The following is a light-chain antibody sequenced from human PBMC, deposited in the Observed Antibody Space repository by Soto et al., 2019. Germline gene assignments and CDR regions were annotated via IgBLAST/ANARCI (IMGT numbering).Light chain of an antibody. Sequence: QSALTQPPSASGSPGQSVTISCTGTSSDVGGYNYVSWYQQHPGKAPKLMIFEVSKRPSGVPDRFSGSKSGNTASLTVSGPQAEDEADYYCTSYAGSINWVFGGGTQLTVL. V-gene: IGLV2-8*01. CDR1: SSDVGGYNY. CDR3: TSYAGSINWV. CDR2: EVS. J-gene: IGLJ3*02.